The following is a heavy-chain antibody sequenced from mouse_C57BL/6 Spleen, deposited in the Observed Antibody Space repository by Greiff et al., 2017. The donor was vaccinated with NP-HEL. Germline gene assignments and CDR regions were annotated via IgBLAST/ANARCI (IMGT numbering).Heavy chain of an antibody. CDR1: GYTFTSYW. D-gene: IGHD1-2*01. Sequence: QVQLKQPGAELVKPGASVKLSCKASGYTFTSYWMHWVKQRPGQGLEWIGMIHPNSGSTNYNEKFKSKATLTVDKSSSTAYMQLSSLTSEDSAVYYCARDSHYYEDYWGQGTTLTVSS. V-gene: IGHV1-64*01. CDR3: ARDSHYYEDY. J-gene: IGHJ2*01. CDR2: IHPNSGST.